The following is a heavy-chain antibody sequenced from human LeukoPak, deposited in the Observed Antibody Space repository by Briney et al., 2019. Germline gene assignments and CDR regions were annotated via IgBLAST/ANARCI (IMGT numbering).Heavy chain of an antibody. CDR2: IKQDGSEK. Sequence: GGSLRLSCAASGFTFRSYWMSWVRQAPGKGLEWVANIKQDGSEKYYVDSVKGRFTISRDNAKNSLYLQMNSLRAEDTAVYYCARDLYSPSDYWGQGTTVTVSS. CDR3: ARDLYSPSDY. D-gene: IGHD5-18*01. CDR1: GFTFRSYW. V-gene: IGHV3-7*01. J-gene: IGHJ4*03.